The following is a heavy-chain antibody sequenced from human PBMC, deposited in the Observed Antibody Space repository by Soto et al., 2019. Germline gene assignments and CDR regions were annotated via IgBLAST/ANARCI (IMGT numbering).Heavy chain of an antibody. CDR2: ISGSGGST. J-gene: IGHJ4*02. D-gene: IGHD6-13*01. Sequence: GGSLRLSCAASGFTFSSYAMSWVRQAPGKGLEWVSAISGSGGSTYYADSVKGRFTISRDNSKNTLYLQMNSLRAEDTAVYYCAKDGIAAAGTGYSSGWYVDYWGQGTLVTVSS. CDR1: GFTFSSYA. CDR3: AKDGIAAAGTGYSSGWYVDY. V-gene: IGHV3-23*01.